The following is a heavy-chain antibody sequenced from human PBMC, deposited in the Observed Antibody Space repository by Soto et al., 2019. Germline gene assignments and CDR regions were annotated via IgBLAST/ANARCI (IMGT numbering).Heavy chain of an antibody. D-gene: IGHD1-1*01. CDR2: INHSGST. J-gene: IGHJ5*02. V-gene: IGHV4-34*01. Sequence: QVQLQQWGAGLLKPSETLSLTCAVYGGSFSGYYWSWIRQPPGKGLESIGEINHSGSTNYNPSLKSRVTISVDTSKNQFSLKLSSVTAADTAVYYCARNELQSWFDPWGQGTLVTVSS. CDR1: GGSFSGYY. CDR3: ARNELQSWFDP.